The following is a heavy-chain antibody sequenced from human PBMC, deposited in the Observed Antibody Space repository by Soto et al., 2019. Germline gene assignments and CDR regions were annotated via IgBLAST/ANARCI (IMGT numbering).Heavy chain of an antibody. Sequence: GGSLRLSCAASGFTFSSYSMNWVRQAPGKGLEWVSSISSSSSYIYYADSVKGRFTIPRDNAKNSLYLQMNSLRAEDTAVYYCARYSSSYYFDYWGQGTLVTVSS. CDR1: GFTFSSYS. J-gene: IGHJ4*02. CDR3: ARYSSSYYFDY. CDR2: ISSSSSYI. V-gene: IGHV3-21*01. D-gene: IGHD6-6*01.